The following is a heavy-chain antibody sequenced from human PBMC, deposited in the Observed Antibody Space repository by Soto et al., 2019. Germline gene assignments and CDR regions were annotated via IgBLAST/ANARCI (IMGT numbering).Heavy chain of an antibody. Sequence: GGSLRLSCAAAGFTFSSYAMSWVRQAPGKGLEWVSAISGSGGSTYYADSVKGRYTISRDNSKNTLYLQMNSLRAEDTAVYYCARDMSDCSGASCLGATPWGQGTLVTVS. CDR1: GFTFSSYA. CDR3: ARDMSDCSGASCLGATP. J-gene: IGHJ5*02. V-gene: IGHV3-23*01. D-gene: IGHD2-15*01. CDR2: ISGSGGST.